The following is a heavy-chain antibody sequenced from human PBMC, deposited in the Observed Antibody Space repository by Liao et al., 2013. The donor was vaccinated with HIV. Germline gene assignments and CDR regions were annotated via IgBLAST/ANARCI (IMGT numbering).Heavy chain of an antibody. CDR1: GGSIGSVNYY. Sequence: QVQLQESGPGLVKPSETLSLTCTVSGGSIGSVNYYWSWIRQPPGKGLEWIGYIYDSGSTDYNPSLESRITISVDTSKNQLSLKLTSVTAADTAVYYCARESMFYVSGEGFGAFDIWGQGARVVVSS. CDR3: ARESMFYVSGEGFGAFDI. V-gene: IGHV4-30-4*01. J-gene: IGHJ3*02. D-gene: IGHD3-10*01. CDR2: IYDSGST.